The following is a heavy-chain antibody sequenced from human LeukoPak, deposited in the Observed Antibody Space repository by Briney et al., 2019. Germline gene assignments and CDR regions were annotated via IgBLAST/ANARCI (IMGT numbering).Heavy chain of an antibody. V-gene: IGHV3-30*02. Sequence: PGGSLRLSCAASGFTFSSYGMHWVRQAPGKGLEWVAFIRYDGSNKYYADSVKGRFTISRDNSKNTLYLQMNSLRAEDTAVYSCASDPFTISAYDAFNIWGQGTVVTVSS. D-gene: IGHD3-3*02. J-gene: IGHJ3*02. CDR1: GFTFSSYG. CDR2: IRYDGSNK. CDR3: ASDPFTISAYDAFNI.